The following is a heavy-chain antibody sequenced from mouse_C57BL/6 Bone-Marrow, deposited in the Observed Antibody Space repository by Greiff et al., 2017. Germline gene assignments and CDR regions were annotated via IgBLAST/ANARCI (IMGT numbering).Heavy chain of an antibody. CDR3: ARILTGFAY. CDR2: IYPGGGCT. V-gene: IGHV1-63*01. Sequence: QVQLQQSGAELVRPGTSVKMSCKASGYTFTNSWIGWAKQRPGHGLEWIGDIYPGGGCTNYNEKFKGKATLTSDKSSSTAYMQFSSLTSEDSDFYDGARILTGFAYRGQGTPVPVSS. D-gene: IGHD4-1*01. CDR1: GYTFTNSW. J-gene: IGHJ2*01.